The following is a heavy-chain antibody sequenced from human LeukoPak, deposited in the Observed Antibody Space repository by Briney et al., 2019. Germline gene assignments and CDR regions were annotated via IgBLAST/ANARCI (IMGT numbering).Heavy chain of an antibody. CDR2: INPNSGGT. D-gene: IGHD2/OR15-2a*01. CDR1: GYTFTGYY. CDR3: ARGRSTVTSTLHSTFYSDFDY. J-gene: IGHJ4*02. V-gene: IGHV1-2*06. Sequence: GASVTVSCKASGYTFTGYYIHWVRQAPGQGLEWMGRINPNSGGTNYAQNVQGRVTMTTDTSISTAYMEVSRLRSDDTAVYYCARGRSTVTSTLHSTFYSDFDYWGQGTLVTVSS.